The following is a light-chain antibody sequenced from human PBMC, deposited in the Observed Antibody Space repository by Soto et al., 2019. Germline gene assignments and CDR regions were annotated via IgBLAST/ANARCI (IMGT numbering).Light chain of an antibody. V-gene: IGKV1-5*01. J-gene: IGKJ4*01. Sequence: DIKMTQSPSTLSGSVGDRVTITCRASQTISSWLAWYQQKPGKAPKLLIYAASSLQSGVPSRFSGSGSGTEFTLTISGLQPEDFATYYCRQYGRSLGFAFGGGTKVDIK. CDR2: AAS. CDR3: RQYGRSLGFA. CDR1: QTISSW.